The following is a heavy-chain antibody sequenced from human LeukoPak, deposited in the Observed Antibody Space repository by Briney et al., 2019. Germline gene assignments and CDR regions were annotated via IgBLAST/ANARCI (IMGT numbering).Heavy chain of an antibody. J-gene: IGHJ4*02. CDR2: ISYDGSNK. V-gene: IGHV3-30*04. CDR1: GLTFSSYA. D-gene: IGHD6-19*01. CDR3: ARSSIAVAGTTLDY. Sequence: PGRSLRLSCAASGLTFSSYAMHWVRQAPGKGLEWVAVISYDGSNKYYADSVKGRFTISRDNSKNTLYLQMNSLRAEDTAVYYCARSSIAVAGTTLDYWGQGTLVTVSS.